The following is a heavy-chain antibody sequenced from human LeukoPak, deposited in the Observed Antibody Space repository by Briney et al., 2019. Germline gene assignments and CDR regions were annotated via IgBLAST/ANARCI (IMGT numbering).Heavy chain of an antibody. J-gene: IGHJ5*02. D-gene: IGHD5-18*01. CDR3: ARDASYGPLLFDP. CDR1: GGSISSSSYY. Sequence: PSETLSLTCTVSGGSISSSSYYWGWIRQPPGKGLEWIGSIYYSGSTYYNPSLKSRVTISVDTSKNQFSLKLSSVTAADTAVYYCARDASYGPLLFDPWGQGTLVTVSS. V-gene: IGHV4-39*07. CDR2: IYYSGST.